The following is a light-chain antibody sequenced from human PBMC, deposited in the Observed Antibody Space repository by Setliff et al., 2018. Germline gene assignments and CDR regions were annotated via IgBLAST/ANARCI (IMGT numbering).Light chain of an antibody. CDR2: DVS. V-gene: IGLV2-14*03. Sequence: QSVLTQPASVSGSPGQSITISCSGTSSDVGSYDFVSWYQQHPGKAPKLIIYDVSNRPSGVSNRFSGSKAGNTASLTISGLQADDEADYYCSSYTSSSTYVFGTGTKVTVL. CDR1: SSDVGSYDF. J-gene: IGLJ1*01. CDR3: SSYTSSSTYV.